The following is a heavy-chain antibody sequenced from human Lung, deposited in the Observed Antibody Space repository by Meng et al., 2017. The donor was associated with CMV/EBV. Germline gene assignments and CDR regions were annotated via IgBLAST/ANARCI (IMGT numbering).Heavy chain of an antibody. Sequence: SETLSLXXTVSGGSITSYYWSWIRQPPGKGLEWIAYMYYSRDASYNPSLRSRVTVSVDTSKSQFSLQLSSVTAADTAVYYCARDWQGGAEPYGMDVWGQGATVTVSS. J-gene: IGHJ6*02. CDR1: GGSITSYY. CDR3: ARDWQGGAEPYGMDV. V-gene: IGHV4-59*01. D-gene: IGHD1-14*01. CDR2: MYYSRDA.